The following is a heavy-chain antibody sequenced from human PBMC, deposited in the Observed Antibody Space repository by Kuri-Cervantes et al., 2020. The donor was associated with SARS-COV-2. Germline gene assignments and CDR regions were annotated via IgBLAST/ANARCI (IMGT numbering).Heavy chain of an antibody. CDR3: ARGPEQNCSGGSCYSGEDFDY. V-gene: IGHV1-18*04. D-gene: IGHD2-15*01. CDR1: GYTFTSYG. J-gene: IGHJ4*02. CDR2: ISAYNGNT. Sequence: ASVKVSCKASGYTFTSYGISWVRQAPGQGLEWMGWISAYNGNTNYAQKLQGRVTMTTDTSTSTAYMELRSLRSDDTAVYYCARGPEQNCSGGSCYSGEDFDYWGQGTLVTVSS.